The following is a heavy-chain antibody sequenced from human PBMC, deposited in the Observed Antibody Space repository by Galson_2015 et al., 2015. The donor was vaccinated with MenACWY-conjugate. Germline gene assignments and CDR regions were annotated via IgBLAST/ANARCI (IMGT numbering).Heavy chain of an antibody. V-gene: IGHV1-69*06. J-gene: IGHJ6*03. CDR3: ASNAGGGSTVGANYYYMDV. Sequence: SVKVSCKASGGTFSSYAISWVRQAPGQGLEWMGGIIPIFGTANYAQKFQGRVTITADKSTSTAYMELSSLRSEDTAMYYCASNAGGGSTVGANYYYMDVWGKGTTVTVSS. CDR1: GGTFSSYA. CDR2: IIPIFGTA. D-gene: IGHD2-15*01.